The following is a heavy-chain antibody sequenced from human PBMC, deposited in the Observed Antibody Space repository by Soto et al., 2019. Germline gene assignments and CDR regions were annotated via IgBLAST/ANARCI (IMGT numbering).Heavy chain of an antibody. V-gene: IGHV3-21*01. CDR2: ISSSSSYI. J-gene: IGHJ3*02. CDR1: GFIFSSYS. D-gene: IGHD3-16*01. CDR3: LFAGWGSYSYVLDAFAT. Sequence: PEGALGVFCRSSGFIFSSYSMDWVRQAPGKGLEKVSSISSSSSYIYYADSLKGRFTISRDNAKNSLYLQMNSLRVEDTAVYYFLFAGWGSYSYVLDAFATCGRET.